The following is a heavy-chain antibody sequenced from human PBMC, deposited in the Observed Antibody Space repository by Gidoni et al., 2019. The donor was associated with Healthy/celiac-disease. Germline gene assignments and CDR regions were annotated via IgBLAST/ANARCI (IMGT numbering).Heavy chain of an antibody. CDR2: INWNGSST. J-gene: IGHJ5*02. CDR1: GFTFYDYG. V-gene: IGHV3-20*01. D-gene: IGHD3-22*01. Sequence: EVQLVESGGGVVRPGGSLRLSCAASGFTFYDYGMSWVRQAPGKGLEWVSGINWNGSSTGYADAVKGRFTISRDNAKNSLYLQMNSLRAEDTALYHCARDHYYDSSGYLRFDPWGQGTLVTVSS. CDR3: ARDHYYDSSGYLRFDP.